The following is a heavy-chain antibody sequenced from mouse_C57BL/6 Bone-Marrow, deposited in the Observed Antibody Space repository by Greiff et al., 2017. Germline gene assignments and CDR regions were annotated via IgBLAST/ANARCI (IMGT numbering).Heavy chain of an antibody. V-gene: IGHV2-6*01. CDR3: ASSPLYYGSPYYAMDY. J-gene: IGHJ4*01. D-gene: IGHD1-1*01. CDR2: IWGVGST. Sequence: QVQLKQSGPGLVAPSQSLSITCTVSGFSLTSYGVDWVRQSPGKGLEWLGVIWGVGSTNYNSALKSRLSISKDNSKSQVFLKMNSLQTDDTAMYYCASSPLYYGSPYYAMDYWGQGTSVTVSS. CDR1: GFSLTSYG.